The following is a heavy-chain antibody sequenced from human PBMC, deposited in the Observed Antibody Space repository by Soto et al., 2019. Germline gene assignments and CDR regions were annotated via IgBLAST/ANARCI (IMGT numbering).Heavy chain of an antibody. Sequence: ASVKVSCKASGYSFTSLDINWVRQTAGQGLEWMGWMQPSTGRTGYAQKFQGRVTMTRDTSINTAYMELTTLTSDDTAFYYCARGVSAGVDYWGQGTLVTAPQ. V-gene: IGHV1-8*01. CDR2: MQPSTGRT. CDR3: ARGVSAGVDY. J-gene: IGHJ4*02. CDR1: GYSFTSLD. D-gene: IGHD1-26*01.